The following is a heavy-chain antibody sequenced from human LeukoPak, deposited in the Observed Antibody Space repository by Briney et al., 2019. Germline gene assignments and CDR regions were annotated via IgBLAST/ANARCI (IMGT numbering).Heavy chain of an antibody. CDR1: GDTFTGDY. J-gene: IGHJ4*02. V-gene: IGHV1-2*02. CDR3: ARDTKGDYWY. D-gene: IGHD4-17*01. CDR2: INPNSGGT. Sequence: ASVKVSCKASGDTFTGDYMHWVRQAPGQGLEWMGWINPNSGGTNYAQKFQGRVTMTRDTSISTAYMELSRLRSDDTAVYYCARDTKGDYWYWGQGTLVTVSS.